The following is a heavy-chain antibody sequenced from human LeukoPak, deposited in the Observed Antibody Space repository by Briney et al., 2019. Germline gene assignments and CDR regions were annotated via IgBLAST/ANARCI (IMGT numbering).Heavy chain of an antibody. CDR2: ICPSDSET. J-gene: IGHJ4*02. Sequence: GESLKISCKGSGYNFTSYWIACVRQMPGKGLEWMGIICPSDSETRYNPSFQGQVTISADKSIRTSYLQWSSLKASDAAMYYCGTFFDVGPLDCWGQGTLVGVSS. CDR3: GTFFDVGPLDC. CDR1: GYNFTSYW. D-gene: IGHD3-9*01. V-gene: IGHV5-51*01.